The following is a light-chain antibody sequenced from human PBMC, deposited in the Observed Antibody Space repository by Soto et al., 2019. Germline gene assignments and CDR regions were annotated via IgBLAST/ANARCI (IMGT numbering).Light chain of an antibody. V-gene: IGKV3-11*01. CDR1: QRVSSY. J-gene: IGKJ3*01. CDR2: DAS. Sequence: IVLTQSPATLSLSPGERATLSCRASQRVSSYLAWYQQKPGQAPRLLIYDASNRATGIPARFSGSGSGTDFTLTISSLEPEDFAVYYCQQRSNSFPFGPGPTLHIX. CDR3: QQRSNSFP.